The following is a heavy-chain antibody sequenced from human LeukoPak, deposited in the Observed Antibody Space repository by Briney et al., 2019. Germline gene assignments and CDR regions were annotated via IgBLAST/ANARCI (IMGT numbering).Heavy chain of an antibody. V-gene: IGHV3-30*04. Sequence: PGGSLRLSCAASGFTFSSYAMHWVRQAPGRGLEWVAVISYDESNKYHADSVKGRFTISRYNSKNTLYLHMNRLRAEDTAVYYCARDPVAAGNPRDYYYMDVWGKGTTVTVSS. CDR1: GFTFSSYA. D-gene: IGHD6-13*01. CDR3: ARDPVAAGNPRDYYYMDV. J-gene: IGHJ6*03. CDR2: ISYDESNK.